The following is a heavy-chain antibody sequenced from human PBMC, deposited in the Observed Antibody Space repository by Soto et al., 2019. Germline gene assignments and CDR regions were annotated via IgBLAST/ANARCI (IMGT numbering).Heavy chain of an antibody. CDR2: VSHDGRNT. J-gene: IGHJ4*02. Sequence: VQLVESGGGVVQPGRSLRLSCAASGFTFSDYAMHWVRQAPGKGLEWVAVVSHDGRNTHYADSVKGRFTISRDSSKNQVSPEMTSLRAEDTAVYSCAKGGRQWLVTSDFNYWGQGALVTVSS. CDR1: GFTFSDYA. CDR3: AKGGRQWLVTSDFNY. V-gene: IGHV3-30*18. D-gene: IGHD6-19*01.